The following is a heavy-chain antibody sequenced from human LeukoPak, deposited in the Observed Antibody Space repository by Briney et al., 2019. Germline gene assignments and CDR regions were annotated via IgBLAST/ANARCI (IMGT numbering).Heavy chain of an antibody. J-gene: IGHJ3*02. D-gene: IGHD4-23*01. Sequence: GGSLRLSCAASGFTFSSYDMHWVRQATGEGLEWVSAIDTAGDTYYPGSVKGRFTISRENAKNSSYLQMNSLRAGDTAVYYCARQLYGGKSVGAFDIWGQGTMVAVSS. CDR3: ARQLYGGKSVGAFDI. CDR2: IDTAGDT. CDR1: GFTFSSYD. V-gene: IGHV3-13*04.